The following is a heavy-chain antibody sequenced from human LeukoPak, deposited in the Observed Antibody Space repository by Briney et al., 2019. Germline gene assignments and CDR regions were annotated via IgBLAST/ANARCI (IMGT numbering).Heavy chain of an antibody. CDR3: ARGPTHYSFGD. CDR2: MYYSGST. CDR1: GGSISDYY. Sequence: SETLSLTCSVSGGSISDYYWSWIRQPPGKGLEWIGYMYYSGSTNHNPSLKSRVTISIDTSKSQFSLKLSSPTAADTAVYYCARGPTHYSFGDWGQGTLVTVSS. V-gene: IGHV4-59*01. J-gene: IGHJ4*02.